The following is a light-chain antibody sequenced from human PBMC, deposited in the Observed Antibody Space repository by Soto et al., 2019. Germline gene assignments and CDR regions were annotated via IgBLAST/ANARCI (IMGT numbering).Light chain of an antibody. CDR1: STDVGRYDF. J-gene: IGLJ1*01. CDR3: CSYAGSYSLV. V-gene: IGLV2-11*01. CDR2: DVS. Sequence: ALTQPPSASGSPGQSVTISCSGTSTDVGRYDFDXWXQQHPGKAPKLMIYDVSKRPSGVPDRFSGSKSGNTASLTISGLQAEDEADYYCCSYAGSYSLVFGTGTKVTVL.